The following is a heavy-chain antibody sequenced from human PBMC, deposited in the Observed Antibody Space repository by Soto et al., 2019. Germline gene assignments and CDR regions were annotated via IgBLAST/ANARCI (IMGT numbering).Heavy chain of an antibody. CDR2: INPNSGGT. Sequence: ASVKVSCKASGYTFTGYYMHWVRQAPGQGLEWMGWINPNSGGTNYAQKFQGWVTMTRDTSISTAHMELSRLRSDDTAVYYCATSVATQGFDPWGQGTLVTVSS. D-gene: IGHD2-15*01. CDR3: ATSVATQGFDP. J-gene: IGHJ5*02. V-gene: IGHV1-2*04. CDR1: GYTFTGYY.